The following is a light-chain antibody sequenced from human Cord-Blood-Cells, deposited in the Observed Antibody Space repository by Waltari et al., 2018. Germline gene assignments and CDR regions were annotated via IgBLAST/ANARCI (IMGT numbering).Light chain of an antibody. CDR1: SSDVGGYNY. V-gene: IGLV2-11*01. J-gene: IGLJ3*02. Sequence: QSALTQPRSVSGSPGQSVTISCTGTSSDVGGYNYVSWYQQHPGKAPKLMIYDVSKRPSGVPDRFAGSKSANTASLTISGLQAEDEVDFYCCSYAGSSWVFGGGTKLTVL. CDR2: DVS. CDR3: CSYAGSSWV.